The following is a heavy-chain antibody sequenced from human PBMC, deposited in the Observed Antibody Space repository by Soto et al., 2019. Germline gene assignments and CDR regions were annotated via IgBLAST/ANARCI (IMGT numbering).Heavy chain of an antibody. D-gene: IGHD4-17*01. Sequence: EVQLLESGGGLVQPGGSLRLSCAASGFTFSSYAMSWVRQAPGKGLEWVSAISGSGGSTYYADSVKGRFTISRDNSKNTLYLQMNSVRAEDTAVYYCAKDRARDYGGKLGDYWGQGTLVTVSS. CDR1: GFTFSSYA. J-gene: IGHJ4*02. CDR3: AKDRARDYGGKLGDY. CDR2: ISGSGGST. V-gene: IGHV3-23*01.